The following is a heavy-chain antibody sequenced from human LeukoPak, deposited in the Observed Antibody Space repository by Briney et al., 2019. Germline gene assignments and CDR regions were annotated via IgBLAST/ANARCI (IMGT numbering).Heavy chain of an antibody. CDR1: GGSISSSTYS. CDR3: ARLDSYSGSYTRFYFAF. J-gene: IGHJ4*02. V-gene: IGHV4-39*01. CDR2: LFYSGST. D-gene: IGHD1-26*01. Sequence: SETLSLTCTVSGGSISSSTYSWGWIRQPPGKELEWIGSLFYSGSTYYNPSLKSRVTISVDTSKNQFSLKLNSVPAADTAVYYCARLDSYSGSYTRFYFAFWGQGTLVTVSS.